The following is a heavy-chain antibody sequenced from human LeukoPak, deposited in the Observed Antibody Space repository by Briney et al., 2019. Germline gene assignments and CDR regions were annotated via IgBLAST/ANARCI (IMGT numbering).Heavy chain of an antibody. J-gene: IGHJ5*02. CDR2: IIPIFGTA. CDR1: GGTFSSYA. Sequence: SVKVSCKASGGTFSSYAISWVRQAPGQGLEWMGGIIPIFGTANYAQKFQGRVTITADESTSTAYMELSSLRSEDTAVYYCARAAKNRGWFDPWGQGTLVTVSS. D-gene: IGHD2/OR15-2a*01. CDR3: ARAAKNRGWFDP. V-gene: IGHV1-69*13.